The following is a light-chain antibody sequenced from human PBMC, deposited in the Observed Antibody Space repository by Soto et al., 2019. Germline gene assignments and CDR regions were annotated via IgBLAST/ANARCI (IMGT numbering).Light chain of an antibody. Sequence: DIQLTQSPPSLSASVGDTVTITCRASQSVSTYLNWYQQRPGKAPSLLIYSAISLQSGVPSRFSGSGSRTDFTLTIRNLQPEDFAIYYCQHTFRSPRRFGQGTKV. V-gene: IGKV1-39*01. CDR1: QSVSTY. CDR3: QHTFRSPRR. CDR2: SAI. J-gene: IGKJ1*01.